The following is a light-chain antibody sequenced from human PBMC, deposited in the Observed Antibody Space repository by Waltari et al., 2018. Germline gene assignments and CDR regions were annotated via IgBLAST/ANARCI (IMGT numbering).Light chain of an antibody. Sequence: QSALTQPASVSGSPGPSITTSCTATSSDVGGYNYVSWYQHHPGKAPKLMIYDVSHRPSGVSDRFSGSKSGNTASLTISGLQAEDEADYYCSSYTSSSAYVFGAGTKVTVL. CDR3: SSYTSSSAYV. V-gene: IGLV2-14*03. CDR2: DVS. J-gene: IGLJ1*01. CDR1: SSDVGGYNY.